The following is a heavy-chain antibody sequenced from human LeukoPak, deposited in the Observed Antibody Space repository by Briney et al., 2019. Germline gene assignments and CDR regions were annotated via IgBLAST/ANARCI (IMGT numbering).Heavy chain of an antibody. D-gene: IGHD6-6*01. CDR1: GFTFSSYS. V-gene: IGHV3-21*01. CDR2: ISSSSSYI. CDR3: ARYSSKAARPDY. J-gene: IGHJ4*02. Sequence: PGGSLRLSCAASGFTFSSYSMNWVRQAPGKGLEWVSSISSSSSYIYYADSVKGRFTISRDNAKNSLYLQMNRLRAENTAVYYCARYSSKAARPDYWGQGTLVTVSS.